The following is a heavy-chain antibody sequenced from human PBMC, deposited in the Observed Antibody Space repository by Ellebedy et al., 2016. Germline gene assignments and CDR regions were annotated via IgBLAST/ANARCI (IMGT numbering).Heavy chain of an antibody. CDR3: ARGGDYGDSVRI. CDR2: INHSGST. D-gene: IGHD4-17*01. J-gene: IGHJ3*02. Sequence: SETLSLTCAVYGGSFSGYYWSWIRQPPGKGLEWIGEINHSGSTNYNPSLKSRVTISVDTSKNQFSLKLSSVTAADTAVYYCARGGDYGDSVRIWGQGTMVTVSS. CDR1: GGSFSGYY. V-gene: IGHV4-34*01.